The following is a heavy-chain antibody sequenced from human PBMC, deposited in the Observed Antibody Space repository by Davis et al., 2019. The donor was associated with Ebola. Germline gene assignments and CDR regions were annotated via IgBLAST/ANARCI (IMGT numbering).Heavy chain of an antibody. CDR3: VRGTMVVPDRHPDLPPNYHYNGLDL. CDR2: ISGDGGST. D-gene: IGHD2-15*01. CDR1: GFTFDDYA. V-gene: IGHV3-43*02. J-gene: IGHJ6*02. Sequence: GGSLKISCAASGFTFDDYAMHWVRHAPGKGLEWVSLISGDGGSTYYADSVKGRFTIFRDNARKTLFLQMTTLRVEDTSIYYCVRGTMVVPDRHPDLPPNYHYNGLDLWGRGTTVIVSS.